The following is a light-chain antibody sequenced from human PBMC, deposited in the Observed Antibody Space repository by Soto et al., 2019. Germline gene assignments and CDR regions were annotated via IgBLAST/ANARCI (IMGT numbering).Light chain of an antibody. J-gene: IGKJ1*01. V-gene: IGKV3-15*01. CDR1: RSISRY. CDR2: GAS. CDR3: QQYNNCPRT. Sequence: IVMKHSPDALCLSTGEGATLSCRASRSISRYLAWYQRQPGQAPRHLIYGASTRATGTPARCSGSGSGTEFTLTISNLQSEDFAVFYSQQYNNCPRTFGPGTEADIK.